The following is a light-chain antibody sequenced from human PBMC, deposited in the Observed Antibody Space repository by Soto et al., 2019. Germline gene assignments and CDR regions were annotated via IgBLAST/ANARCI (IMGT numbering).Light chain of an antibody. CDR2: AAS. CDR3: QQYVTSPWT. J-gene: IGKJ1*01. V-gene: IGKV3-20*01. Sequence: EIVLTQSPGTLSLSPGERATLSCRASQTVSDIYLAWYQQKPGQAPRLLFYAASRRAAGIPDRFSGSGSGTDFALTISRLEPEDFAMYYCQQYVTSPWTFGQGTKVEI. CDR1: QTVSDIY.